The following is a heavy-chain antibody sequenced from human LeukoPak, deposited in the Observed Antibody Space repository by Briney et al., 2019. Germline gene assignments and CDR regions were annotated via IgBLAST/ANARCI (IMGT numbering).Heavy chain of an antibody. Sequence: ASVKVSCKASGGTFSSYAISWVRQAPGQGLEWMGGIIPIFGTANYAQKFQGGVTITADESTSTAYMELSSLRSEDTAVYYCARDLVDEVVPAAIDYYYMDVWGKGTTVTVSS. CDR1: GGTFSSYA. J-gene: IGHJ6*03. D-gene: IGHD2-2*02. CDR2: IIPIFGTA. CDR3: ARDLVDEVVPAAIDYYYMDV. V-gene: IGHV1-69*01.